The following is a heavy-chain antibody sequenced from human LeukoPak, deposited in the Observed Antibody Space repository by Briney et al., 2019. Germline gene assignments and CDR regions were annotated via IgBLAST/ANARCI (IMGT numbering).Heavy chain of an antibody. Sequence: GSLRLSCAASGFTFSSYAMSWVRQAPGKGLEWIGEINHSGSTNYNPSLKSRVTISVDTSKNQFSLKLSSVTAADTAVYYCARGLNFLNYYDSSGYYNDYWGQGTLVTVSS. J-gene: IGHJ4*02. D-gene: IGHD3-22*01. CDR3: ARGLNFLNYYDSSGYYNDY. CDR1: GFTFSSYA. V-gene: IGHV4-34*01. CDR2: INHSGST.